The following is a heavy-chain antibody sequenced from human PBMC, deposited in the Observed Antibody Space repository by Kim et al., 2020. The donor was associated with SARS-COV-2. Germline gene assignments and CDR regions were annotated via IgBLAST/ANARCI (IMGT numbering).Heavy chain of an antibody. CDR3: ARDLEGSSWSGLYYYYYMDV. Sequence: ASVKVSCKASGYTFTSYAMNWVRQAPGQGLEWMGWINTNTGNPTYAQGFTGRFVFSLDTSVSTAYLQISSLKAEDTAVYYCARDLEGSSWSGLYYYYYMDVWGKGPTVTVSS. D-gene: IGHD6-13*01. CDR2: INTNTGNP. CDR1: GYTFTSYA. V-gene: IGHV7-4-1*02. J-gene: IGHJ6*03.